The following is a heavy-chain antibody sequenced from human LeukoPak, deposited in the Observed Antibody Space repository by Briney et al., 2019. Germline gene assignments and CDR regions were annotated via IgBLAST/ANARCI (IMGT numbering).Heavy chain of an antibody. D-gene: IGHD3-10*01. CDR1: GYTFTGYY. CDR2: INPNSGGT. V-gene: IGHV1-2*02. Sequence: ASVKVSCKASGYTFTGYYMHWVRQAPGQGLEWMGWINPNSGGTNNAQKFQGRVTMTRDTSISTAYMELSRLGSDDTAVYYCARGSWFGELLLGNWGQGTLVTVSS. J-gene: IGHJ4*02. CDR3: ARGSWFGELLLGN.